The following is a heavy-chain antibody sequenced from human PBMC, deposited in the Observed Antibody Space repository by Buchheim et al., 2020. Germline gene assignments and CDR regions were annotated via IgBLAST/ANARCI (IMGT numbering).Heavy chain of an antibody. D-gene: IGHD3-3*01. CDR1: GGSISSSNW. V-gene: IGHV4-4*02. J-gene: IGHJ5*02. CDR3: AREVTIFGVVITNWFDP. CDR2: IYHSGST. Sequence: QVQLQESGPGLVKPSGTLSLTCAVSGGSISSSNWWSWVRQPPGKGLEWMGEIYHSGSTNYNPSLKSRVTIPVDKSKNQSSLKLSSVTAADTAVYYCAREVTIFGVVITNWFDPWGQGTL.